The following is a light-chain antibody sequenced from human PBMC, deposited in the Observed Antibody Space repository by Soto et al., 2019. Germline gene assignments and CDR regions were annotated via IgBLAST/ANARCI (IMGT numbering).Light chain of an antibody. CDR1: QSVSSNY. Sequence: EIVLTQSPGTLSLSPGERASLSCRASQSVSSNYLAWYQQKPGQAPRLLIYGASTRATGIPDRFSGSGSGTDFTLTITRLEPEDLAVYHCQQYCSSPLTFGGGTKVEIK. V-gene: IGKV3-20*01. J-gene: IGKJ4*01. CDR3: QQYCSSPLT. CDR2: GAS.